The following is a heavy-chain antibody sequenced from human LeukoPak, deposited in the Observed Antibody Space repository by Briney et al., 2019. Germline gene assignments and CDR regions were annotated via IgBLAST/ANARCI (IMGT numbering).Heavy chain of an antibody. D-gene: IGHD1-26*01. Sequence: SVKVSCKASGGTFSSYANNWVRQAPGQGLEWMGGIIPIFGTANYAQKFQGRVTITTDESTSTAYMELSSLRSEDTAVYYCARGPVGATPGPFQHWGQGTLVTVSS. CDR3: ARGPVGATPGPFQH. V-gene: IGHV1-69*05. CDR1: GGTFSSYA. CDR2: IIPIFGTA. J-gene: IGHJ1*01.